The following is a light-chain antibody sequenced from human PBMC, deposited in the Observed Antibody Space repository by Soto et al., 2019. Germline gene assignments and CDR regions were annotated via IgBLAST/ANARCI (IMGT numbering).Light chain of an antibody. CDR1: QSVSGW. CDR2: DAS. CDR3: QQYNTYSRT. J-gene: IGKJ1*01. V-gene: IGKV1-5*01. Sequence: DIQMTQSPSTLSASVGDTVTVTCRASQSVSGWLAWYQQKPGEAPKLLIYDASSLESGVPSRFSGSGSGADFTLTISSLQPDDFATYYCQQYNTYSRTFGQGTKVDIK.